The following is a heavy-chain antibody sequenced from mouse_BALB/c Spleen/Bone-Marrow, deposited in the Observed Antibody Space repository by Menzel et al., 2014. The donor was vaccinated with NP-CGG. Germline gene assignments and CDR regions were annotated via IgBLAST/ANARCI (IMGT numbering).Heavy chain of an antibody. CDR2: FHPYDDET. CDR1: GYPFTTYP. D-gene: IGHD1-1*02. V-gene: IGHV1-47*01. Sequence: VQLPESGAALVRPGASVKMSCKAFGYPFTTYPIEWMRQNHGKSLEWIGNFHPYDDETKYNEQFKGKANLTVDKSSTTVYLELSRLTSDDSAIYYCGRGGYGLFDCWGQGSTLTVSS. J-gene: IGHJ2*01. CDR3: GRGGYGLFDC.